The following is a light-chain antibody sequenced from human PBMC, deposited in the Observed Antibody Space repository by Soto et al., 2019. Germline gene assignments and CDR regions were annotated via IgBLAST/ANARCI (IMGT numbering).Light chain of an antibody. V-gene: IGLV2-8*01. CDR3: SSYAGSDVFV. CDR1: SSDVGDYNY. J-gene: IGLJ1*01. Sequence: HSALTQPPSASGSPGQSVTISCTGTSSDVGDYNYVAWYQQHPGKAPKLMIYEVSKRPSGVPDRFSGSKAGNTASLTVFGLQAEDEADYYCSSYAGSDVFVFGTGTKVTVL. CDR2: EVS.